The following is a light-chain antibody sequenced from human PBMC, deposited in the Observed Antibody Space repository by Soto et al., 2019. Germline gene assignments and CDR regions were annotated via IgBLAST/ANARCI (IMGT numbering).Light chain of an antibody. CDR2: EVS. CDR3: SSYTSRTSVV. V-gene: IGLV2-14*01. J-gene: IGLJ2*01. Sequence: QSALTQPASVSGSPGQSITISCTGTSSDVGRYNYVSWYQQYPGKAPKLIIFEVSIRPSGVSNRFSGSKSDTTASLTISGLQIEDEADSYFSSYTSRTSVVFGGGTKVTVL. CDR1: SSDVGRYNY.